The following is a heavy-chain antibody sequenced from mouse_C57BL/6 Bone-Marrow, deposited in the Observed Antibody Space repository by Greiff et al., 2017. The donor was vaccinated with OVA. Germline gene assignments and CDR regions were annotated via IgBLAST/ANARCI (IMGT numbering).Heavy chain of an antibody. Sequence: QVHVKQSGAEVVRPGASVKLSCKASGYTFTDHYINWVKQRPGQGLEWIARIYPGSGNTYYNEKFKGKATLTAETSSNTAYMQLSSLTSEDSAVYFCARDDGYFFEYWGQGTTLTVSS. J-gene: IGHJ2*01. CDR2: IYPGSGNT. D-gene: IGHD2-3*01. CDR3: ARDDGYFFEY. V-gene: IGHV1-76*01. CDR1: GYTFTDHY.